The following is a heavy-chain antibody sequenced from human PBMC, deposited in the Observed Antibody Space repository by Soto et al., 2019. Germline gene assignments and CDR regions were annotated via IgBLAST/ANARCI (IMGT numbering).Heavy chain of an antibody. CDR1: GYAFTSYS. V-gene: IGHV1-3*01. J-gene: IGHJ4*02. CDR2: INAGNGNT. Sequence: GVSVNVSSKASGYAFTSYSMQWARQAPGQRLEWMGWINAGNGNTKYSQKFQGRVTITRDTSASTAYMELSSLRSEDTAVYYCARGLYNPFDYWGQGTLVTVSS. CDR3: ARGLYNPFDY. D-gene: IGHD1-20*01.